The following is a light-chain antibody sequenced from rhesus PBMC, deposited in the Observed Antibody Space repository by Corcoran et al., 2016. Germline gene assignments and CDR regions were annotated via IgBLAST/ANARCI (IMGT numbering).Light chain of an antibody. J-gene: IGKJ2*01. Sequence: DIQMTQSPSSLSASVGDRVTITCRASQGISNWLGWYQQKQGKAPKLLIYKASTLENGVPSRFRGSGAGTYFTLTISSLQPEEFARYDCRQHNNSPYSFGHGTKLEIK. CDR1: QGISNW. CDR2: KAS. CDR3: RQHNNSPYS. V-gene: IGKV1-69*01.